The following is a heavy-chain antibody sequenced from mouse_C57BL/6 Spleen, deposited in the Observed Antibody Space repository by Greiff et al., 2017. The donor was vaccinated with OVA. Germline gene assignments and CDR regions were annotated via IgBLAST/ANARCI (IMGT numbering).Heavy chain of an antibody. D-gene: IGHD1-1*01. CDR1: GFTFSNYW. V-gene: IGHV6-3*01. J-gene: IGHJ3*01. Sequence: EVHLVESGGGLVQPGGSMKLSCVASGFTFSNYWMNWVRQSPEKGLEWVAQIRLKSDNYATHYAESVKGRFTISRDDSKSSVYLQMNNLRAEDTGIYYCTDYYGSRRGFAYWGQGTLVTVSA. CDR2: IRLKSDNYAT. CDR3: TDYYGSRRGFAY.